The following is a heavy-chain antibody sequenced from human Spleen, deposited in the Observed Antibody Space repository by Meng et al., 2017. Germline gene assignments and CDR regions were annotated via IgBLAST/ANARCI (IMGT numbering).Heavy chain of an antibody. Sequence: GESLKISCAASGFTFTSYYMHWVRQAPGQGLEWMGIINPSGGSTSYAQKFQGRVTMTRDTSTSTVYMELSSLRSEDTAAYYCARGTAMTIDYWGQGTLVTVSS. CDR2: INPSGGST. CDR3: ARGTAMTIDY. V-gene: IGHV1-46*01. D-gene: IGHD5-18*01. CDR1: GFTFTSYY. J-gene: IGHJ4*02.